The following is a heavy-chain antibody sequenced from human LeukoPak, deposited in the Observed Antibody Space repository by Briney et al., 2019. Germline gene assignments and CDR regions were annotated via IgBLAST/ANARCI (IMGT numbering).Heavy chain of an antibody. D-gene: IGHD2-15*01. Sequence: PGGSLRLSCAASGFTVSSNYMSWVRQAPGKGLEWVSVIYSGGSTYYADSVKGRFTISRDNSKNTLYLQMNSLRAEDTAVYYCARGAVVAATGSPNWFDPWGQGTLVTASS. CDR3: ARGAVVAATGSPNWFDP. CDR1: GFTVSSNY. J-gene: IGHJ5*02. CDR2: IYSGGST. V-gene: IGHV3-66*02.